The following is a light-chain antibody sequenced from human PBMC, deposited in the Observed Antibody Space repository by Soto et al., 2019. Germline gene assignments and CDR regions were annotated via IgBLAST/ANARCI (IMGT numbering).Light chain of an antibody. CDR3: HQRQSWPRT. Sequence: DIQMTQSPSSVSASVGDSATITCRASQGGSDWVAWYQQKPGEAPKLLIYGSSSLLSGVPSRFSGSGSGTDFTLTINSLAPEDFAIYYCHQRQSWPRTFGQGTKVDI. CDR2: GSS. J-gene: IGKJ1*01. CDR1: QGGSDW. V-gene: IGKV1-12*01.